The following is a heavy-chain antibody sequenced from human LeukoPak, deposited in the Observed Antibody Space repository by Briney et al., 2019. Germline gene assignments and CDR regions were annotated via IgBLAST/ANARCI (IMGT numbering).Heavy chain of an antibody. V-gene: IGHV4-61*01. CDR1: GGSVSSGTHY. J-gene: IGHJ6*02. Sequence: PSETLSLTCTVSGGSVSSGTHYWSWIRQPPGKGLEWIGYIYYSGSTNYNPSLKSRVTISIDTSKNQFSLKLSSVTAADTAVYYCARRSGYYYGVDVWGQGTTVTVSS. CDR3: ARRSGYYYGVDV. CDR2: IYYSGST.